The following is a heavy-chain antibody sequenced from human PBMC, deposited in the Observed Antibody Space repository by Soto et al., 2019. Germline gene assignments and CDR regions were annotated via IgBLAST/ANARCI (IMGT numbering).Heavy chain of an antibody. CDR3: AKDVESGSYHNDAFDI. Sequence: PGGSLRLSCAASGFTFSSYGMHWVRQAPGKGLEWVAVISYDGSNKYYADSVKGRFTISRDNSKNTLYLQMNSLRAEDTAVYYCAKDVESGSYHNDAFDIWGQGTMVTVSS. CDR1: GFTFSSYG. V-gene: IGHV3-30*18. CDR2: ISYDGSNK. D-gene: IGHD1-26*01. J-gene: IGHJ3*02.